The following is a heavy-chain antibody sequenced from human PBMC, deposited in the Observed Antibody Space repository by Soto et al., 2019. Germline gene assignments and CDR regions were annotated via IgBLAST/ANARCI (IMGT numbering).Heavy chain of an antibody. CDR2: IYYSGST. CDR3: ARHLPYYYDSSGYYPFDY. V-gene: IGHV4-39*01. CDR1: GGSISSSSYY. D-gene: IGHD3-22*01. J-gene: IGHJ4*02. Sequence: SETLSLTCTVSGGSISSSSYYWGWIRQPPGKGLEWIGSIYYSGSTYYNPSLKSRVTISVDTSKNQFSLKLSSVTAADTAVYYCARHLPYYYDSSGYYPFDYRGQGTLVTVSS.